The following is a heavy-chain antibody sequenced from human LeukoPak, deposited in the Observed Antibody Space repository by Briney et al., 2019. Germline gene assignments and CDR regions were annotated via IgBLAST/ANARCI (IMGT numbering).Heavy chain of an antibody. Sequence: ASVKVSCKVSGYTLTELSMHWVRQAPGKGLEWMGGFDPEDGETIYAQKFQGRVTITADKSTSTAYMELSSLRSEDTAVYYCARDGGCSSTSCYLFDYWGQGTLVTVSS. J-gene: IGHJ4*02. D-gene: IGHD2-2*01. V-gene: IGHV1-24*01. CDR3: ARDGGCSSTSCYLFDY. CDR1: GYTLTELS. CDR2: FDPEDGET.